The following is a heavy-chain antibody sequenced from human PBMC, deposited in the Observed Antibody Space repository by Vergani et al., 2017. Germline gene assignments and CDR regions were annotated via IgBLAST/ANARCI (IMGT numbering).Heavy chain of an antibody. D-gene: IGHD3-16*01. CDR3: AKHFRGLSIDY. CDR2: IQFDGSNQ. J-gene: IGHJ4*02. Sequence: QVQLVESGGGVVQRGGSLRLSCATSGFTLSNYDMQWIRQGPGKGLEFVAFIQFDGSNQYYADSVKGRFTLSREFSKNTLYLQMNSLRTDDTATYYCAKHFRGLSIDYWGQGTQVIVSS. V-gene: IGHV3-30*02. CDR1: GFTLSNYD.